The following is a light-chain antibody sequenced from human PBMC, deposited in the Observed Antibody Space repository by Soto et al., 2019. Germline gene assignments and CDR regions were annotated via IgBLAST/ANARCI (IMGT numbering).Light chain of an antibody. Sequence: IILTQSPGTLSLSPGEGATLSCKASQTVISTHLAWYQQKPGQAPRLLIYATSNRATGIPDRFSGSGSGRDFNLTIDRLEPEDVAVYYCQQDDSSSVTFGQGTRLDLK. V-gene: IGKV3-20*01. CDR2: ATS. CDR3: QQDDSSSVT. CDR1: QTVISTH. J-gene: IGKJ5*01.